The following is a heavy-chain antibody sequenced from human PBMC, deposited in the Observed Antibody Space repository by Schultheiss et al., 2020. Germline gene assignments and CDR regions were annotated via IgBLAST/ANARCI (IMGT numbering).Heavy chain of an antibody. V-gene: IGHV1-2*02. CDR1: GGTFTSYD. J-gene: IGHJ4*02. D-gene: IGHD3-22*01. CDR2: INPNSGGT. CDR3: ARKTSHYYDSSGYYDY. Sequence: ASVKVSCKASGGTFTSYDINWVRQATGQGLEWMGWINPNSGGTNYAQKFQGRVTMTRDTSISTAYMELSSLRSEDTAVYYCARKTSHYYDSSGYYDYWGQGTLVTVSS.